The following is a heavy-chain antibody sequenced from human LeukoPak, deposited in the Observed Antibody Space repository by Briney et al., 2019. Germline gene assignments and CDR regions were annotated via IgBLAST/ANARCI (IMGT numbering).Heavy chain of an antibody. Sequence: ASVKVSCKASGYTFTGYYMHWVRQAPGQGLEWMGWINPNSGDTNYAQKFQDRVTMTRDTSISTAYMEMSRLRFDDTAVYYCARGSLRYFDYWGQETLVTVSS. D-gene: IGHD3-10*01. V-gene: IGHV1-2*02. CDR2: INPNSGDT. CDR3: ARGSLRYFDY. CDR1: GYTFTGYY. J-gene: IGHJ4*02.